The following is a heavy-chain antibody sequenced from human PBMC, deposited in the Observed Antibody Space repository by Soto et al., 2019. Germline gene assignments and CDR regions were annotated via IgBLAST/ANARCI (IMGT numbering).Heavy chain of an antibody. CDR2: MNPNSGNT. CDR1: GYTFTSYD. J-gene: IGHJ6*02. Sequence: QVQLVQSGAEVKKPGASVKVSCKASGYTFTSYDINWVRQATGQGLKWMGWMNPNSGNTGYAQKFQGRVTMTRNTSIGIAYMERRSLRSEDRAVSYCATERSYGVDVWGQGTRVNVSS. CDR3: ATERSYGVDV. V-gene: IGHV1-8*01.